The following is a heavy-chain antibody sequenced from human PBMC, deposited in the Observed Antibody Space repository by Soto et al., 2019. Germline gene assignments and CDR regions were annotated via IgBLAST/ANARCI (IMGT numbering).Heavy chain of an antibody. CDR2: IWYDGSHK. CDR3: ARDRRDDRGNWFDP. Sequence: QVQLVESGGGVAQPGTSLRLSCAASGFTFSRYGMHWVRRAPGKGLEWVAMIWYDGSHKNYGDSVKGRFTISRDNPKNTLFLLMDSLRVEDTALYYCARDRRDDRGNWFDPWGQGIMVTVSS. V-gene: IGHV3-33*01. D-gene: IGHD3-10*01. J-gene: IGHJ5*02. CDR1: GFTFSRYG.